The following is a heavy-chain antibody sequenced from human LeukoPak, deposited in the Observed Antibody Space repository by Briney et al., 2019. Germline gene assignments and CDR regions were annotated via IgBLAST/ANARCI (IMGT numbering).Heavy chain of an antibody. D-gene: IGHD2-2*01. Sequence: GGSLRLFCAPSGLTFSSYAMQWVRQAPGRGRRWVADISYDVSNKYYADAVKGRFSISRDNSKNTLYLQMNSRRAEDTAVYYCARDNGYCSSTSCFYYFDYWGQGTLVTVSS. V-gene: IGHV3-30*01. CDR2: ISYDVSNK. CDR1: GLTFSSYA. CDR3: ARDNGYCSSTSCFYYFDY. J-gene: IGHJ4*02.